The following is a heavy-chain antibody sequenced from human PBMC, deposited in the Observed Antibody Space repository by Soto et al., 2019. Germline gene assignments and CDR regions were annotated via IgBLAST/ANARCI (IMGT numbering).Heavy chain of an antibody. CDR3: ARGDYDFWSGYQAAFDI. D-gene: IGHD3-3*01. J-gene: IGHJ3*02. CDR2: IYHSGST. V-gene: IGHV4-30-2*01. CDR1: GGSISSGGYS. Sequence: KTSETLSLTCAVSGGSISSGGYSWSWIRQPPGKGLEWIGYIYHSGSTYYNPSLKSRVTISVDRSKNQFSLKLSSVTAADTAVYYCARGDYDFWSGYQAAFDIWGQGTMVTVSS.